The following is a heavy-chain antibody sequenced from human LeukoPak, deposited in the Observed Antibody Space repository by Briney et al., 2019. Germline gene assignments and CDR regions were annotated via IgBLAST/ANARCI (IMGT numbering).Heavy chain of an antibody. CDR2: ITSGSSTI. CDR1: GFTFDSYS. D-gene: IGHD3-3*01. V-gene: IGHV3-48*04. CDR3: ARDMGITIFGVAPPDY. J-gene: IGHJ4*02. Sequence: GGSLRLSCAASGFTFDSYSMSWVRQAPGKGLEWVSYITSGSSTIYYPDSVKGRFTISRDNSKNTLYLQMNSLRAEDTAVYYCARDMGITIFGVAPPDYWGQGTLVTVSS.